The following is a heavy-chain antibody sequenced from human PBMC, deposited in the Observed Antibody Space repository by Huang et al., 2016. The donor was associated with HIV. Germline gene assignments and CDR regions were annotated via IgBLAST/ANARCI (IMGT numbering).Heavy chain of an antibody. V-gene: IGHV6-1*01. CDR2: TYYRYKGYN. Sequence: QLQQSGPGLLKPSQTLSLTCAISEDSVSGNSITWNWIRQSPSRGLEWLGRTYYRYKGYNDYAESVKSRMTIDTDTSKNQFSLQLKSVVPEDTAVYFCARGHDFYYDRRGYSFDYWGQGSLVTVSS. CDR3: ARGHDFYYDRRGYSFDY. CDR1: EDSVSGNSIT. D-gene: IGHD3-22*01. J-gene: IGHJ4*02.